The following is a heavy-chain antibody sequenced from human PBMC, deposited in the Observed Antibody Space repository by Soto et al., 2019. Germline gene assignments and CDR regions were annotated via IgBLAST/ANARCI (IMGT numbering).Heavy chain of an antibody. Sequence: TLSLTCTVSGGSISRGDYYWSWIRQPPGKGLEWIGYIYYSGSAYYNPSLKSRVTISVDTSKNQFSLKLRSVTAADTAVYYCARGPDGYSSDWYNWFDPWGQGTLVTVSS. CDR2: IYYSGSA. CDR1: GGSISRGDYY. J-gene: IGHJ5*02. CDR3: ARGPDGYSSDWYNWFDP. D-gene: IGHD6-13*01. V-gene: IGHV4-30-4*01.